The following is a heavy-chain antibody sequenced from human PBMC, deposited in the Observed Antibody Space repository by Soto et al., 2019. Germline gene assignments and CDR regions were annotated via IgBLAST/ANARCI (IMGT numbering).Heavy chain of an antibody. D-gene: IGHD2-15*01. CDR1: GGSISSYY. CDR2: IYYSGST. V-gene: IGHV4-59*01. Sequence: QVQLQESGPGLVKPSETLSLTCTVSGGSISSYYWSWIRQPPGKGLEWIGYIYYSGSTNSNPSLKSLVTISVDTSKNQFALKLSSVTAADTAVYYCAREGSYRSGGSCYSGWYFDLWGRGTLVTVSS. J-gene: IGHJ2*01. CDR3: AREGSYRSGGSCYSGWYFDL.